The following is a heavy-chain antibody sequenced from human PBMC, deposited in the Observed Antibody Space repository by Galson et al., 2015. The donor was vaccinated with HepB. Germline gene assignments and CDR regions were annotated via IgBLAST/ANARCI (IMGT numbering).Heavy chain of an antibody. V-gene: IGHV4-34*01. CDR2: INHSGST. D-gene: IGHD2-2*01. CDR1: GGSFSGYY. CDR3: ARATGGLGYAYYFDY. J-gene: IGHJ4*02. Sequence: SETLSLTCAVYGGSFSGYYWSWIRQPPGKGLEWIGEINHSGSTNYNPSLKSRVTISVDTSKNQFSLKLSSVTAADTAVYYCARATGGLGYAYYFDYWGQGTLVTVSS.